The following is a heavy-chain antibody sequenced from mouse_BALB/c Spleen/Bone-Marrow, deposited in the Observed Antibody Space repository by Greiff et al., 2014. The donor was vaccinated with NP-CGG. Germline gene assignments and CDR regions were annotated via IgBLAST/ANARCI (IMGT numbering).Heavy chain of an antibody. V-gene: IGHV1S81*02. J-gene: IGHJ4*01. CDR1: GYTFTSYW. CDR2: INPSNGRT. CDR3: SREESLGDAMDY. Sequence: GAELVKPGASVKLSCKASGYTFTSYWMHWVKQRPGQGLEWIGEINPSNGRTNYNEKFKSKATLTLDKSSSTAYMQLSSLTSEGSAVYYCSREESLGDAMDYWGQGTSVTVSS. D-gene: IGHD4-1*01.